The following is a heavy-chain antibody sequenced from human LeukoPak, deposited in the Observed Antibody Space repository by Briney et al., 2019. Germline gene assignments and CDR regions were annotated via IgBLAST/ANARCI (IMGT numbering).Heavy chain of an antibody. CDR1: GGSFSGYY. J-gene: IGHJ3*02. CDR2: INHSGST. CDR3: ARVGWVPAAISI. D-gene: IGHD2-2*01. Sequence: PSETLSLTCAVYGGSFSGYYWSWIRQPPGKGLEWIGEINHSGSTNYNPSLKSRVTISVDTSKNQFSLKLSSVTAADTAVNYCARVGWVPAAISIWGQGTMVTVSS. V-gene: IGHV4-34*01.